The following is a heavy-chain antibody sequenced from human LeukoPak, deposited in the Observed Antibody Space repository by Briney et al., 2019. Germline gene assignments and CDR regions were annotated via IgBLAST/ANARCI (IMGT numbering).Heavy chain of an antibody. D-gene: IGHD4-17*01. CDR2: IKSKTDGGTT. CDR3: TTFPYGDLHPDY. Sequence: GGSLRLSCAASGFTFSNAWMNWVRQAPGKGLEWVGRIKSKTDGGTTDYAAPVKGRFTISRDDSKNTLYLHMNSLKTEDTAVYYCTTFPYGDLHPDYWGQGTLVTVSS. J-gene: IGHJ4*02. V-gene: IGHV3-15*07. CDR1: GFTFSNAW.